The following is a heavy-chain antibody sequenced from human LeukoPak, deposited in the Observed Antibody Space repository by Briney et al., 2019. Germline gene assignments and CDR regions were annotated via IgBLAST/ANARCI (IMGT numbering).Heavy chain of an antibody. Sequence: SETLSLTCAVYGGSFSGYYWSWIRQPPGKGLEWIGEINHSGSTNYNPSLKSRVTISVDTSKNQFSLKLSSVTAADTAVYYCARRTDFWSGYMNDYWGQGTLVTVSS. V-gene: IGHV4-34*01. J-gene: IGHJ4*02. D-gene: IGHD3-3*01. CDR1: GGSFSGYY. CDR2: INHSGST. CDR3: ARRTDFWSGYMNDY.